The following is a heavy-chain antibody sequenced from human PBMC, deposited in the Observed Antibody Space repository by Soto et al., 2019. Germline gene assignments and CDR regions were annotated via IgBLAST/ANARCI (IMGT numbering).Heavy chain of an antibody. J-gene: IGHJ6*02. CDR1: GFTFSSYA. CDR2: ISGSGGST. Sequence: PXGSLRLSSSASGFTFSSYAMSWFRQAPGKGLEWVSAISGSGGSTYYADSVKGRFTISRDNSKNTLSVQMNSLIAEDTAVYYCAKGIYYYDSRGYYYYYYGMDVWGQGTTVTVSS. D-gene: IGHD3-22*01. V-gene: IGHV3-23*01. CDR3: AKGIYYYDSRGYYYYYYGMDV.